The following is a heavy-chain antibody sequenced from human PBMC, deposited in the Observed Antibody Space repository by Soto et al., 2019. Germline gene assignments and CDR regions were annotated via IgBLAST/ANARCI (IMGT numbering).Heavy chain of an antibody. V-gene: IGHV2-5*02. Sequence: QITLKESGPTLVRPTQTLTLTCTFSGFSLSTSGVGVGSIRQPPGQALEWRALLDWDDDKRYSPSLKSRPTLSEHTFLYHVVHKLTSVDPVDTAAYYCAPSLSCSDCFQSYSSHYSYCVDDCGQGTTVPLSS. J-gene: IGHJ6*02. CDR2: LDWDDDK. CDR3: APSLSCSDCFQSYSSHYSYCVDD. D-gene: IGHD2-21*02. CDR1: GFSLSTSGVG.